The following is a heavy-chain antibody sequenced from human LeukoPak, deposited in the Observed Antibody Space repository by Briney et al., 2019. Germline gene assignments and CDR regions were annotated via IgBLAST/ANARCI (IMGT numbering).Heavy chain of an antibody. CDR3: ARGAFWQDYGDRTFRD. Sequence: PGGSLRLSCAASGFTFSSYAMSWVRQAPGKGLEWVSGISGSGGSTYNADSVKDRFTISRDNSKNTLYLQMNSLRAEDTAVYYCARGAFWQDYGDRTFRDWGQGTLVTVSS. D-gene: IGHD4-17*01. J-gene: IGHJ4*02. CDR1: GFTFSSYA. CDR2: ISGSGGST. V-gene: IGHV3-23*01.